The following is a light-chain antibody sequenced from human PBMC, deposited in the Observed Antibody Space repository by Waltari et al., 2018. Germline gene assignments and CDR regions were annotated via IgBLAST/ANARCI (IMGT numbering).Light chain of an antibody. CDR2: EVN. Sequence: QSALTQPPSASGSPGQSVTISCTGANSDVGAYNDVSWYQQHPGKAPNVIIFEVNSRPSGCPDRFSGSKSCSTASLTVSGLQSEDESDYYCTSYAGNNKVVFGGGTSLTVL. CDR1: NSDVGAYND. V-gene: IGLV2-8*01. CDR3: TSYAGNNKVV. J-gene: IGLJ2*01.